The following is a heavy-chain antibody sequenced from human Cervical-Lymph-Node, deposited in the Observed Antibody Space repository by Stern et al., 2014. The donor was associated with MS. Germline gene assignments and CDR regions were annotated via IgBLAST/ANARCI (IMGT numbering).Heavy chain of an antibody. Sequence: QVQLVESGAEVKKPGSSVKVSCKDSGGTFSSYAISWVRQAPGQGLEWMGGIVPIFGTANYAHKFQGRVTITADESTSTAYMELSSLRSEDTAVYYCAREFSYDSSGYYFYYWGQGTLVTVSS. CDR3: AREFSYDSSGYYFYY. CDR1: GGTFSSYA. V-gene: IGHV1-69*01. J-gene: IGHJ4*02. D-gene: IGHD3-22*01. CDR2: IVPIFGTA.